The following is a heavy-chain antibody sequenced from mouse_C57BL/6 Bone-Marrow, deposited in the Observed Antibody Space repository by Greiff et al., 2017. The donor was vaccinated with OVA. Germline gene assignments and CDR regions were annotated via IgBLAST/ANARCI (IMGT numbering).Heavy chain of an antibody. D-gene: IGHD6-1*01. V-gene: IGHV5-6*01. CDR2: ISSGGSYT. J-gene: IGHJ4*01. CDR3: ARQLCAYAMDY. Sequence: EVQVVESGGDLVKPGGSLKLSCAASGFTFSSYGMSWVRQTPDKRLEWVATISSGGSYTYYPASVKGRFTIARDNAKNTLYLQMSSLKSEDTAMYYCARQLCAYAMDYWGQGTSVTVSS. CDR1: GFTFSSYG.